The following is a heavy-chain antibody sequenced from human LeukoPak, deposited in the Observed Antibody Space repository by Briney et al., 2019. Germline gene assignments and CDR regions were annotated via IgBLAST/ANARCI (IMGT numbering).Heavy chain of an antibody. J-gene: IGHJ4*02. CDR3: ARGYDYVWGSYPH. Sequence: SETLSLTCTVSGGSISSYYWSWIRQPPGKGLEWIGYIYYSGSTNYNPSLKSRDTISVDTSKNQFSLKLSSVTAADTAVYYCARGYDYVWGSYPHWGQGTLVTVSS. CDR1: GGSISSYY. CDR2: IYYSGST. D-gene: IGHD3-16*02. V-gene: IGHV4-59*01.